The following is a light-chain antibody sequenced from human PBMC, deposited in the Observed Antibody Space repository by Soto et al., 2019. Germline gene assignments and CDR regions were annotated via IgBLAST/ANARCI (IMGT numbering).Light chain of an antibody. CDR3: QQYHNWPPGLT. Sequence: EVVMTQSPATLSVSPGERVTLSCTASQSVSGNLAWYQQKPGQAPRLLIHGASTRATDIPARFSGSWSGTEFTLTITSLQSEEFAVYYCQQYHNWPPGLTVGGGTKVDIK. V-gene: IGKV3-15*01. J-gene: IGKJ4*01. CDR1: QSVSGN. CDR2: GAS.